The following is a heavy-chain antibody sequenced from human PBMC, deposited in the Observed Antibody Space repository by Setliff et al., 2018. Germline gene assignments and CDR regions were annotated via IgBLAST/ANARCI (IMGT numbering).Heavy chain of an antibody. Sequence: LSLTCTVSGGSISSSSYYWGWIRQAPGKGLEWVAVMADDGSNQYYADSVKGRFTISRDNSKSILYLQMNSLKPDDTAVYYCARAIRNYYDTSGYYYPDYWGQGTLVTVSS. V-gene: IGHV3-30*03. D-gene: IGHD3-22*01. CDR2: MADDGSNQ. CDR3: ARAIRNYYDTSGYYYPDY. J-gene: IGHJ4*02. CDR1: GGSISSSS.